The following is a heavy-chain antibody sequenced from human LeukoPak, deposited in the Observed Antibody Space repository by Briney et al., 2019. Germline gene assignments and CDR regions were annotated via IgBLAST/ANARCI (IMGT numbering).Heavy chain of an antibody. CDR1: GGSISSYY. D-gene: IGHD2-15*01. CDR2: IYYSGST. J-gene: IGHJ4*02. V-gene: IGHV4-59*01. CDR3: ASAPILGYCSGGSCYPGGYFDY. Sequence: PSETLSLTCTVSGGSISSYYWSWIRQPPGKGLEWIGYIYYSGSTNYNPSLKSRVTISVGTSKNQFSLKLSSVTAADTAVYYCASAPILGYCSGGSCYPGGYFDYWGQGTLVTVSS.